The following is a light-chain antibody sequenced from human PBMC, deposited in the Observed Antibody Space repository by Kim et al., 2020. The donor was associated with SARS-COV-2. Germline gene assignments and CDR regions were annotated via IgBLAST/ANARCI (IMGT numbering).Light chain of an antibody. V-gene: IGLV3-21*04. J-gene: IGLJ2*01. CDR2: YDS. CDR1: NIGSKS. Sequence: YELTQPPSVSVAPGKTARITCGGNNIGSKSVHWYQQKPGQAPVLVIYYDSDRPSGIPERFSGSNSGNTATLTISRVEAGDEADYYCQVWDSSSDHPHVVFGGGTQLTVL. CDR3: QVWDSSSDHPHVV.